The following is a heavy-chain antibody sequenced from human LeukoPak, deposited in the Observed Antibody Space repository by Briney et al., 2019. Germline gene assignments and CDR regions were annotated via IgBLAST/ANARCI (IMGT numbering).Heavy chain of an antibody. CDR2: INPNSGGT. V-gene: IGHV1-2*02. CDR1: GYTFTGYY. CDR3: ARDRMITIFGVVNWFDP. J-gene: IGHJ5*02. D-gene: IGHD3-3*01. Sequence: ASVKVSCKASGYTFTGYYMHWVRQAPGQGLEWMGWINPNSGGTNYAQKFQGRVTMTRDTSISTAYMELSRLRSDDTAVYYCARDRMITIFGVVNWFDPWGQGTLVTVSS.